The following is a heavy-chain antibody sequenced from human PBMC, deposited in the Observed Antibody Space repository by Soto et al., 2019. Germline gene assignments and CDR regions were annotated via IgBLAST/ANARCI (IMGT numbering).Heavy chain of an antibody. V-gene: IGHV3-7*03. CDR1: GLTFSNYY. Sequence: EVQLVESGGGLVQPGGSLRLSCAASGLTFSNYYMSWVRQAQGKGLEWVANVNEDGSEKYYVDSVKGRFTVSRDNAKNSLYLQMNSLRAEDTALYYCAKDEYYYDSSATNSWGQGTLVTVSS. CDR3: AKDEYYYDSSATNS. CDR2: VNEDGSEK. J-gene: IGHJ4*02. D-gene: IGHD3-22*01.